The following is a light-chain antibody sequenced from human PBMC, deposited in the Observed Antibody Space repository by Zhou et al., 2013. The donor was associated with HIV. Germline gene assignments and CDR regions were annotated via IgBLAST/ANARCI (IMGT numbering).Light chain of an antibody. CDR1: QSLLHSDGNTY. CDR3: MQGTHWPPGLA. J-gene: IGKJ4*01. CDR2: KVS. Sequence: DVVMTQSPLSLPVTLGQPASISCRSSQSLLHSDGNTYLNWFHQRPGQSPRRLIYKVSNRDSGVPDRFSGSGSGTDFTLKISRVEAEDVGVYYCMQGTHWPPGLAFGGGTKVEIK. V-gene: IGKV2-30*02.